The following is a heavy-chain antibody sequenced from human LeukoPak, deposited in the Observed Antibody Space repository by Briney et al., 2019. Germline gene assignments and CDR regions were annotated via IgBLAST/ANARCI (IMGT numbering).Heavy chain of an antibody. J-gene: IGHJ4*02. Sequence: SETLSLTCTVSGGSISSYYWSWIRQPAGKGLEWIGRIYTSGSTNYNPSLKSRVTMSVDTSKNQFSLKLSSVTAADTAMYYCARGRFAELLFDIWGQGTLVTVSS. V-gene: IGHV4-4*07. D-gene: IGHD3-10*01. CDR1: GGSISSYY. CDR2: IYTSGST. CDR3: ARGRFAELLFDI.